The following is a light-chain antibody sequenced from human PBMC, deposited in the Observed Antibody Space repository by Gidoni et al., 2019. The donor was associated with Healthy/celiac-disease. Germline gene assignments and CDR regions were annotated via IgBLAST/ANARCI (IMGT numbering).Light chain of an antibody. J-gene: IGKJ1*01. CDR2: GAS. CDR1: QSVSSN. Sequence: EIVMTQSPATLSVSPGERATLSCRASQSVSSNLAWSQQKPGQAPRLLIYGASTRATGIPARFSGSGSGREFTLTISSLQSEDFAVYYCQQYNNWPLWTFGQGTKVEIK. CDR3: QQYNNWPLWT. V-gene: IGKV3-15*01.